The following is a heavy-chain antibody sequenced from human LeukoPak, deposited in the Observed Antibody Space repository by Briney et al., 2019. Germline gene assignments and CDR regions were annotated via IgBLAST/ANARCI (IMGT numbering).Heavy chain of an antibody. CDR1: GDSVSSNSAA. V-gene: IGHV6-1*01. Sequence: SQTLSLTCAISGDSVSSNSAAWNWIRQSPSRGLEWLGRTYYRSKWYNDYAVSVKSRITINPDTSKNQFSLQLNSVTPEDTAVYDWSRVTMCAVVTTAYSYGKDVWGQGTTATVSS. D-gene: IGHD2-21*02. CDR2: TYYRSKWYN. J-gene: IGHJ6*02. CDR3: SRVTMCAVVTTAYSYGKDV.